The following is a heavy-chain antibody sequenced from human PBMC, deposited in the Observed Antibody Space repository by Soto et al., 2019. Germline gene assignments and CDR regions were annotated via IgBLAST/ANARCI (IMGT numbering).Heavy chain of an antibody. J-gene: IGHJ1*01. CDR1: RFTFSSYG. CDR2: IWYDGSNK. D-gene: IGHD6-13*01. CDR3: ARGHKIAAAGTSAEYFQH. V-gene: IGHV3-33*01. Sequence: GGSLRLSCAASRFTFSSYGMHWVRQAPGKGLEWVAVIWYDGSNKYYADSVKGRFTISRDNSKNTLYLQMNSLRAEDTAVYYCARGHKIAAAGTSAEYFQHWGQGTLVTVSS.